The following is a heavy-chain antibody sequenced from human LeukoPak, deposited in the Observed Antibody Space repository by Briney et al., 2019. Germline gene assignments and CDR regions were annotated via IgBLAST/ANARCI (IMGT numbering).Heavy chain of an antibody. V-gene: IGHV3-73*01. Sequence: GGSLRLSCSASGFTLSDSEIHWVRQASGKGLEWVGRIRRKANSDATSYAASVKGRFTISRDDSKNTAYLQMNSLKTEDTAVYYCTRPLLLEDGDCYCFDPWGQGTLVTVSS. CDR2: IRRKANSDAT. CDR1: GFTLSDSE. CDR3: TRPLLLEDGDCYCFDP. D-gene: IGHD2-21*02. J-gene: IGHJ5*02.